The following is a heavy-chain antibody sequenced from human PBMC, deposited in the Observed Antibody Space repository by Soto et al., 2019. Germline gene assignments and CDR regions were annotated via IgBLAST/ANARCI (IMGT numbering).Heavy chain of an antibody. V-gene: IGHV4-59*08. J-gene: IGHJ5*02. CDR3: ARYFDWSTDQNWFDP. Sequence: PSETLSLTCTVSGGSISSYYWSWIRQPPGKGLEWIGYIYYSGSTNYNPSLKSRVTISVDTSKNQFSLKLSSVTAADTAVYYCARYFDWSTDQNWFDPWGQGTLVTVSS. D-gene: IGHD3-9*01. CDR2: IYYSGST. CDR1: GGSISSYY.